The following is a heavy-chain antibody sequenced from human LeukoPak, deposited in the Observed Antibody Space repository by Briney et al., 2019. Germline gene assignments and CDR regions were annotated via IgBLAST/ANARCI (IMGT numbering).Heavy chain of an antibody. V-gene: IGHV3-23*01. Sequence: GGSLRLSYAASGFTFSTYTMYWVRHPPGKGLEWVSIIGSSGGGIHYADSVKGRFTISRDNSKNAPYLQINSLGAEDTAVYYCARDTYGGFDSWGQGTLVTVSS. J-gene: IGHJ4*02. CDR3: ARDTYGGFDS. CDR2: IGSSGGGI. CDR1: GFTFSTYT. D-gene: IGHD4-23*01.